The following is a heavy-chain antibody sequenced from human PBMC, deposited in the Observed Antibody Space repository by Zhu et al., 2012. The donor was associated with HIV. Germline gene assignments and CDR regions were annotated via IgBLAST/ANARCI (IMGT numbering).Heavy chain of an antibody. CDR3: TCRVDHRGLTFQ. Sequence: QVQLQESGPGLVKPSETLSLTCSVSGGSTSSHYWSWIRQPPGKGLEWIGYVYYTGTTNYNPSLKSRVTISLDMSKNQFSLKLTIKESDWLSQSMFTCRVDHRGLTFQ. CDR2: VYYTGTT. CDR1: GGSTSSHY. V-gene: IGHV4-59*03. D-gene: IGHD3-10*02. J-gene: IGHJ1*01.